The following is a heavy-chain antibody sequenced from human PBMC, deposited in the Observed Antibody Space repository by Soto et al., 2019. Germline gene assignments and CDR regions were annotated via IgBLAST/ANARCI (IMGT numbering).Heavy chain of an antibody. D-gene: IGHD3-10*01. Sequence: QVQLQESGPGLVKPSQTLSLTCTVSGGSISSGGYYWSWIRQHPGKGLEWIGYIYYSGSTYYNPSLKSRVTISVDPSKNQFSLKLGSVTAADTAVYYCATYGSGTYKPTTFDYWGQGTLVIVSS. CDR2: IYYSGST. CDR3: ATYGSGTYKPTTFDY. V-gene: IGHV4-31*03. J-gene: IGHJ4*02. CDR1: GGSISSGGYY.